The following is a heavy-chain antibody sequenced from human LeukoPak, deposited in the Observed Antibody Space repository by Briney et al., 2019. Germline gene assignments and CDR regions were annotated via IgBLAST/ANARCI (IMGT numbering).Heavy chain of an antibody. CDR1: GYPFTSYG. CDR3: ARADYGGIEPNAFDI. D-gene: IGHD4-23*01. CDR2: ISAYNGNT. J-gene: IGHJ3*02. Sequence: ASVKVSCKASGYPFTSYGISWVRQAPGQGLEWMGWISAYNGNTNYAQKFQGRVTMTTDTSTSTAYMELSSLRSEDTAAYYCARADYGGIEPNAFDIWGQGTMVTVSS. V-gene: IGHV1-18*01.